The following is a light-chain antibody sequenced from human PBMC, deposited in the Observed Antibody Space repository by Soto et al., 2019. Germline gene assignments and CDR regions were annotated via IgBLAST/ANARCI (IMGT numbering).Light chain of an antibody. CDR2: DAS. V-gene: IGKV1-5*01. J-gene: IGKJ2*01. CDR3: QQYNSYTT. Sequence: PSTLSASVGDRVTITCRASQSISTWLAWYQQKPGKAPKLLIYDASSLQSGVPSRFSGHGSGTDFTLTISSLQPDDFATYYCQQYNSYTTFGQGTKVDIK. CDR1: QSISTW.